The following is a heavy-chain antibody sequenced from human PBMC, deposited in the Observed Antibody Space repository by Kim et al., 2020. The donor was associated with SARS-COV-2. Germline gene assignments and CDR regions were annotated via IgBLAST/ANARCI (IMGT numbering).Heavy chain of an antibody. J-gene: IGHJ6*02. CDR2: IYSGGST. CDR3: ARDTSRSGWYSAAYYYYGMDV. Sequence: GGSLRLSCAASGFTVSSNYMSWVRQAPGKGLEWVSVIYSGGSTYYADSVKGRFTISRDNSKNTLYLQMNSLRAEDTAVYYCARDTSRSGWYSAAYYYYGMDVWGQGTTVTVSS. CDR1: GFTVSSNY. V-gene: IGHV3-53*01. D-gene: IGHD6-19*01.